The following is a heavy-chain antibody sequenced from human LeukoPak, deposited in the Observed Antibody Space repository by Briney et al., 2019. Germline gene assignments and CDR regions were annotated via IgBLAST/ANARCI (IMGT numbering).Heavy chain of an antibody. CDR1: GGSISSYY. V-gene: IGHV4-59*01. J-gene: IGHJ3*02. CDR3: ARTQHYDILTGYYMNAFDI. D-gene: IGHD3-9*01. CDR2: IYYSGST. Sequence: SETLSLTCTVSGGSISSYYWSWIRQPPGKGLEWMGYIYYSGSTNYNPSLKSRVTISVDTSKNQFSLKLSSVTAADTAVYYCARTQHYDILTGYYMNAFDIWGQGTMVTVSS.